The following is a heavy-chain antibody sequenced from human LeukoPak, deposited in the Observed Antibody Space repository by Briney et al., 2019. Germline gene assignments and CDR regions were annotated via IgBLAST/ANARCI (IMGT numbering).Heavy chain of an antibody. D-gene: IGHD6-6*01. CDR3: ATGGPPEAKQLFEACFDY. CDR1: GYSFTDYY. CDR2: VDPEDGET. J-gene: IGHJ4*02. V-gene: IGHV1-69-2*01. Sequence: ATVKISCKVSGYSFTDYYMHLVQQAPGRGLEWMGLVDPEDGETIYAEKFQGRVTITADTSTDTAYMELSSLRSEDTAVYYCATGGPPEAKQLFEACFDYLGQGTLVTVSS.